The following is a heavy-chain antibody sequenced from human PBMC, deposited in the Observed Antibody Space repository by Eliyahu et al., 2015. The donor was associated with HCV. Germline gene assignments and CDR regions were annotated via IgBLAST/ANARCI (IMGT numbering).Heavy chain of an antibody. Sequence: QVQLVESGGGVVQPGRSLRLSXAASGFPFXXYAMHWVRQAPGKGLEWLAVISYDGSNKYYADSVKGRFTIPRDNSKNTLYLQMNSLRAEDTAVYYCAREGIAAAGTGAFDIWGQGTMVTVSS. CDR2: ISYDGSNK. CDR3: AREGIAAAGTGAFDI. V-gene: IGHV3-30*01. D-gene: IGHD6-13*01. CDR1: GFPFXXYA. J-gene: IGHJ3*02.